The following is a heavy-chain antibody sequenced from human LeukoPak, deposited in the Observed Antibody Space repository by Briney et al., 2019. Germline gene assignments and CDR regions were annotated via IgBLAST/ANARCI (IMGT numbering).Heavy chain of an antibody. V-gene: IGHV1-18*01. Sequence: ASVKVSCKASGYTFTSYGLSWVRQAPGQGLEWMGWISTYNGNTNYAQKFQGRVTMATDTSTSTAYMELRSLRSDDTAVYYCAGRYCSSTDCYSWFDPRGQGTLITVSS. D-gene: IGHD2-2*01. CDR2: ISTYNGNT. J-gene: IGHJ5*02. CDR1: GYTFTSYG. CDR3: AGRYCSSTDCYSWFDP.